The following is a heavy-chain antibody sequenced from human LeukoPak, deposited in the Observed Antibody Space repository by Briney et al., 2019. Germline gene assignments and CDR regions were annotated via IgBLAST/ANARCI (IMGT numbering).Heavy chain of an antibody. CDR1: GYTFTTYT. CDR3: ARGEYQLPH. Sequence: ASVKVSCKTSGYTFTTYTITWVRQAPGQGLEWMGWISANNGDTNYAQKLQGRVTMTTDTSTSTAYMELRSLRSDDTAVYYCARGEYQLPHWGQGTLVTVSS. J-gene: IGHJ4*02. CDR2: ISANNGDT. V-gene: IGHV1-18*01. D-gene: IGHD2-2*01.